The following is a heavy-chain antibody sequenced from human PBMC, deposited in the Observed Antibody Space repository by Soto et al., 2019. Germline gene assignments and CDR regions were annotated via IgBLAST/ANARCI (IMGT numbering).Heavy chain of an antibody. Sequence: HGGSLRLSCADSGFTFSSYSMNWVRQAPGKGLEWVSSISSSSSYIYYADSVKGRFTISRDNAKNSLYLQMNSLRAEDTAVYYCAGDASPLKNFDYWGQGTLVTVSS. CDR1: GFTFSSYS. D-gene: IGHD2-2*01. J-gene: IGHJ4*02. CDR2: ISSSSSYI. CDR3: AGDASPLKNFDY. V-gene: IGHV3-21*01.